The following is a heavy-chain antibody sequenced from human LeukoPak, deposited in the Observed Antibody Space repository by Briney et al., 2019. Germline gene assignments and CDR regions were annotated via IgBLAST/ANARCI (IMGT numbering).Heavy chain of an antibody. CDR2: ISSSGSTI. CDR3: ARDAIQLWFKRGYYFDY. D-gene: IGHD5-18*01. Sequence: GGSLRLSCAASGFTFSDYYMSWIRPAPGKGLEWVSYISSSGSTIYYADSVKGRFTISRDNAKNSLYLQMNSLRAEDTAVYYCARDAIQLWFKRGYYFDYWGQGTLVTVSS. J-gene: IGHJ4*02. CDR1: GFTFSDYY. V-gene: IGHV3-11*04.